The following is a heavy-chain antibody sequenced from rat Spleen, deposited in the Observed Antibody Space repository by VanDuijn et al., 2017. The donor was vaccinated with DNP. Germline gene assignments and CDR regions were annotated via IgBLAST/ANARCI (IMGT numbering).Heavy chain of an antibody. CDR3: ARGYSGGMDA. Sequence: EVQLQESGPGLVKPSQSLSLTCSVTGFSITFDYWGWIRKFPGNKMEWIGHISYSGSTSYNPSLKSRISITRDTSKNQFFLQLNSVTTEDTATYFCARGYSGGMDAWGQGTSVTVSS. V-gene: IGHV3-1*01. CDR2: ISYSGST. J-gene: IGHJ4*01. CDR1: GFSITFDY. D-gene: IGHD1-1*01.